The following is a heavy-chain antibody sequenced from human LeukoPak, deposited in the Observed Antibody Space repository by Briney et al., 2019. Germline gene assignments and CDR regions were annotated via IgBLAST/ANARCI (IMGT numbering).Heavy chain of an antibody. D-gene: IGHD3-22*01. V-gene: IGHV3-30-3*02. CDR2: ISYDGSNK. CDR1: GFTFSSYA. Sequence: PGGSLRLSCAASGFTFSSYAMHWVRQAPGKGLEWVAVISYDGSNKYYADSVKGRFTISRDNSKNTLYLQMNSLRAEDTAVYYCAKPPYDSSGYYQSTFDYWGQGTLVTVSS. CDR3: AKPPYDSSGYYQSTFDY. J-gene: IGHJ4*02.